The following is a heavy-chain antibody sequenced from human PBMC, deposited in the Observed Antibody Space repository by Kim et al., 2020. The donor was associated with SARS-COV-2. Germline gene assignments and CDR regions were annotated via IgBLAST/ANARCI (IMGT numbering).Heavy chain of an antibody. D-gene: IGHD6-13*01. J-gene: IGHJ6*02. CDR2: IVVGSGNT. CDR1: GFTFTSSA. Sequence: SVKVSCKASGFTFTSSAVQWVRQARGQRLEWIGWIVVGSGNTNYAQKFQERVTITRDMSTSTAYMELSSLRSEDTAVYYCAEGGLQQQLVPTYYYYYYGMDVWGQGTTVTVSS. CDR3: AEGGLQQQLVPTYYYYYYGMDV. V-gene: IGHV1-58*01.